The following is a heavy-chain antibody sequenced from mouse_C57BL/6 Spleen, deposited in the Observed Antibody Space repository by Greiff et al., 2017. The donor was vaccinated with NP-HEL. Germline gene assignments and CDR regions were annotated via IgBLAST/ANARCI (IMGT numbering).Heavy chain of an antibody. D-gene: IGHD2-4*01. Sequence: QVQLQQSGAELVRPGASVTLSCKASGYTFTDYEMHWVKQTPVHGLEWIGAIDPETGGTAYNQKFKGKAILTADKSSSTAYMELRSLTSEDSAVYYCTRKRDYPYYYAMDYWGQGTSVTVSS. CDR1: GYTFTDYE. CDR3: TRKRDYPYYYAMDY. V-gene: IGHV1-15*01. CDR2: IDPETGGT. J-gene: IGHJ4*01.